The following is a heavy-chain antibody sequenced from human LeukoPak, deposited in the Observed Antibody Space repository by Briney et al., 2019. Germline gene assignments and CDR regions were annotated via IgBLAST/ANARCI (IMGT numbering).Heavy chain of an antibody. J-gene: IGHJ4*02. V-gene: IGHV4-31*03. CDR2: FYYSGST. CDR3: ARDLGDGYLANDY. Sequence: SETLSLTCTVSGGXISSGAYYWSWIRQYPGKSLEWIGYFYYSGSTYYNPSLKSRVTISVDTSENQFSLELTSVTAADTAVYYCARDLGDGYLANDYWGQGTLVTVSS. CDR1: GGXISSGAYY. D-gene: IGHD5-24*01.